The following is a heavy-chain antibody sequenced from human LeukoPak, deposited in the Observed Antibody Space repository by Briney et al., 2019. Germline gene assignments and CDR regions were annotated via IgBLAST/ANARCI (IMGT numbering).Heavy chain of an antibody. J-gene: IGHJ4*02. CDR3: ARGRGSGWHTFDS. V-gene: IGHV3-21*01. CDR1: GFPFSSFY. CDR2: ISSSTSYI. D-gene: IGHD6-19*01. Sequence: GGSLRLSCAASGFPFSSFYMSWVRQAPEKGLEWVSSISSSTSYIFYADSVRGRVTISRDNAKNSLYLQMNSLRVEDTAVYYCARGRGSGWHTFDSWGQGTLVTVSS.